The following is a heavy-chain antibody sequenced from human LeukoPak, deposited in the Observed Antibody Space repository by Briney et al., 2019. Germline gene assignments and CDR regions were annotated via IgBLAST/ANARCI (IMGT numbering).Heavy chain of an antibody. J-gene: IGHJ3*02. D-gene: IGHD1-26*01. CDR2: INPNSGGT. CDR3: ARAVPWEGAFDI. CDR1: GYTFTGYY. Sequence: ASVEVSCKASGYTFTGYYMHWVRQAPGQGLEWMGWINPNSGGTNYAQKFQGRVTMTRDTSISTAYMELSRLRSDDTAVYYCARAVPWEGAFDIWGQGTMVTVSS. V-gene: IGHV1-2*02.